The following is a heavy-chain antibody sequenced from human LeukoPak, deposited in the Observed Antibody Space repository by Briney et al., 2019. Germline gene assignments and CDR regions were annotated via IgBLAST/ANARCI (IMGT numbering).Heavy chain of an antibody. D-gene: IGHD2-2*01. CDR3: AKSFRSTSLDY. J-gene: IGHJ4*02. CDR2: ISGSGDST. CDR1: GFTFRRYG. V-gene: IGHV3-23*01. Sequence: GGSLRLSCAASGFTFRRYGMTWVRQAPGKGLGWVSAISGSGDSTYYADSVKGRFTISRDNSRNTLYLQMNSLRAGDTAVYYCAKSFRSTSLDYWGQGTLVTVSS.